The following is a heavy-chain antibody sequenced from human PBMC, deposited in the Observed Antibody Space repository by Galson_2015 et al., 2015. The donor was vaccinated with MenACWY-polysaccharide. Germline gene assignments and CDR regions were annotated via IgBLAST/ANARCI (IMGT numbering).Heavy chain of an antibody. CDR1: GYTFIGYD. D-gene: IGHD3-22*01. CDR3: TSSISYYNPSAYYPFDY. CDR2: MNPNSGNT. J-gene: IGHJ4*02. Sequence: SVKVSCKASGYTFIGYDINWVRQATGQGLEWMGWMNPNSGNTGYARKFQGRVTMTRDTSISTAYMELSSLSSEDTALYYRTSSISYYNPSAYYPFDYWGQGSLVTVSS. V-gene: IGHV1-8*01.